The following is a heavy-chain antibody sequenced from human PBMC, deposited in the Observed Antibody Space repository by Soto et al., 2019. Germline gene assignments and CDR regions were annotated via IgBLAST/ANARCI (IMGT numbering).Heavy chain of an antibody. CDR1: GFTFTNYA. D-gene: IGHD2-8*02. J-gene: IGHJ4*02. CDR2: VTGSGSSE. CDR3: AKTGGSHWSFDY. Sequence: EVQLLESGGSLVQPGGSLRLSCIVSGFTFTNYAMSWVRQAPGKGLEWVSVVTGSGSSEAYADSVKGRFTISRDRYKNNLFLHMNSLRAEDTAVYYCAKTGGSHWSFDYWGQGTLVTVSS. V-gene: IGHV3-23*01.